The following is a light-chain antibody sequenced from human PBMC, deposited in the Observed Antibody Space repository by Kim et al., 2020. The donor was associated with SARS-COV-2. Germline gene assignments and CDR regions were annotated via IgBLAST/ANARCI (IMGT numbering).Light chain of an antibody. V-gene: IGLV3-1*01. Sequence: SVAPGQTASITCSGDKLGDNYASWYQQKPGPSPVVVIYQDSKRPSGIPERFSGSNSGNTATLTISGTQAMDEADYYCQAWDSSTVVFGGGTQLTVL. CDR3: QAWDSSTVV. J-gene: IGLJ2*01. CDR1: KLGDNY. CDR2: QDS.